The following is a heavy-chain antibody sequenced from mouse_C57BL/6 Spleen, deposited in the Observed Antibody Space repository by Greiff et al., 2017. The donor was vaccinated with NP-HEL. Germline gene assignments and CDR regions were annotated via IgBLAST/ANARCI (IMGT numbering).Heavy chain of an antibody. J-gene: IGHJ3*01. CDR1: GYSITSGYY. Sequence: EVQLQQSGPGLVKPSQSLSLTCSVTGYSITSGYYWNWIRQFPGNKLEWMGYISYDGSNNYNPSLKNRISITRDTSTNQFFLKLNSVTTEDTATYYCARGSGTGLAYWGQGTLVTVSA. D-gene: IGHD3-2*02. V-gene: IGHV3-6*01. CDR2: ISYDGSN. CDR3: ARGSGTGLAY.